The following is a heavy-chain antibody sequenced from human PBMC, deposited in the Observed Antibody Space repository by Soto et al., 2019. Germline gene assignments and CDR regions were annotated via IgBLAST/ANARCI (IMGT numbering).Heavy chain of an antibody. Sequence: SETLCLTCTVSGGFIISSSYYWGWIRQPPGKRLEWIGIIYYSVSTYYNPSLKSRVTLSVDTSKNQFSLKLSSVTAADTAVYYCAVHGYCSSTSCYGVSYFDYWGQGTLVTVSS. CDR3: AVHGYCSSTSCYGVSYFDY. J-gene: IGHJ4*02. CDR2: IYYSVST. V-gene: IGHV4-39*01. D-gene: IGHD2-2*01. CDR1: GGFIISSSYY.